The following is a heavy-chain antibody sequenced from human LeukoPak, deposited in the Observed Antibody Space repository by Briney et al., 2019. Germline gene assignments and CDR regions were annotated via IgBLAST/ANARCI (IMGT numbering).Heavy chain of an antibody. CDR3: AREGLAAEIDY. CDR2: ISSSSSYI. CDR1: GFTFSSYS. J-gene: IGHJ4*02. D-gene: IGHD6-13*01. V-gene: IGHV3-21*01. Sequence: PGGSLRLSCAASGFTFSSYSMNWVRQAPGKGLEWVSSISSSSSYIYYADSVKGRFTISRDNAKNSLYLQMNSLRAEDTAVYYCAREGLAAEIDYWGQGTLVIVSS.